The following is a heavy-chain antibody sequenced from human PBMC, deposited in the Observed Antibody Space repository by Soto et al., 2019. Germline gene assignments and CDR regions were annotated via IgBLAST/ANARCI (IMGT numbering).Heavy chain of an antibody. J-gene: IGHJ3*02. Sequence: SETLSLTCTVSGGSISSGGYYWSWIRQHPEKGLEWIGYIYYSGSTYYNPSLKSRVTISVDTSKNQFSLKLSSVTAADTAVYYCARTCGGDCYDAFDIWGQGTMVTVSS. D-gene: IGHD2-21*02. CDR1: GGSISSGGYY. V-gene: IGHV4-31*03. CDR3: ARTCGGDCYDAFDI. CDR2: IYYSGST.